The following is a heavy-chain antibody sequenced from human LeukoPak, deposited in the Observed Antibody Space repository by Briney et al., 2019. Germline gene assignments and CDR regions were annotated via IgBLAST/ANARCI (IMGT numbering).Heavy chain of an antibody. CDR1: GFILSSYW. J-gene: IGHJ4*02. Sequence: GGSLRLSCGASGFILSSYWMSWVRQAPGKGLEWVANIKQDGSEKYYVDSVKGRFTISRDNAKNTLYLQMNSLRAEDTAVYYCARRGNGSLKHWGQGTLVTVSS. D-gene: IGHD3-10*01. CDR3: ARRGNGSLKH. CDR2: IKQDGSEK. V-gene: IGHV3-7*01.